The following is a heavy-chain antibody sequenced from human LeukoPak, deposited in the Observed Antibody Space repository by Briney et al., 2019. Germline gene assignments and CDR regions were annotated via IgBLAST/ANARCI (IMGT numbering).Heavy chain of an antibody. CDR2: IYHSGST. CDR3: ARVPIQLWGYYYYGMDV. D-gene: IGHD5-18*01. V-gene: IGHV4-4*02. Sequence: PSGTLSLTCAVSGGSISSSNWWSWVRQPPGKGLEWIGEIYHSGSTNYNPSLKSRVTISVDKSKNQFSLKLSSVTAADTAVYYCARVPIQLWGYYYYGMDVWGQGTTVTVSS. CDR1: GGSISSSNW. J-gene: IGHJ6*02.